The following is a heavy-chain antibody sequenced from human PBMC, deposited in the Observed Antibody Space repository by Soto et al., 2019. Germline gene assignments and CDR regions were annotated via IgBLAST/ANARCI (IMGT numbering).Heavy chain of an antibody. CDR3: ARGVHYDSSSYYYFY. J-gene: IGHJ4*02. CDR1: GGTFSSYS. D-gene: IGHD3-22*01. CDR2: IIPIFGTA. V-gene: IGHV1-69*13. Sequence: GASVKVSCKASGGTFSSYSIDWVRQAPGQGLEWMGGIIPIFGTANYAQKFQGRITITADESTSTAYMELRSLRSEDTAVYYCARGVHYDSSSYYYFYWGQGILVTVSS.